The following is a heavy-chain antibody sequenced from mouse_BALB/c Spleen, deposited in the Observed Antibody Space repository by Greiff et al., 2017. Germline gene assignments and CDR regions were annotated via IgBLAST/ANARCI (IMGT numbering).Heavy chain of an antibody. CDR3: TGTSYCYDNYYAMDY. J-gene: IGHJ4*01. CDR2: IRLKSNNYAT. CDR1: GFTFSNYW. Sequence: DVMLVESGGGLVQPGGSMKLSCVASGFTFSNYWMNWVRQSPEKGLEWVAEIRLKSNNYATHYAVSVKGRFTISRDDSKSSVYLQMNNLRAEDTGIYYCTGTSYCYDNYYAMDYWGQGTSVTVSS. D-gene: IGHD2-12*01. V-gene: IGHV6-6*02.